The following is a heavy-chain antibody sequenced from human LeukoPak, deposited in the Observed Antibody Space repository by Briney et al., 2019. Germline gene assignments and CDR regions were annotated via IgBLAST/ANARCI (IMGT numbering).Heavy chain of an antibody. V-gene: IGHV1-69*06. CDR2: NIPIFGTA. CDR3: ARVVVITNYYYYYMDV. CDR1: GGTFSSYA. D-gene: IGHD3-22*01. J-gene: IGHJ6*03. Sequence: GASVKVSCKASGGTFSSYAIGWVRQAPGQGLEWMGGNIPIFGTANYAQKFQGRVTITADKSTSTAYMGLSSLRSEDTAVYYCARVVVITNYYYYYMDVWGKGTTVTVSS.